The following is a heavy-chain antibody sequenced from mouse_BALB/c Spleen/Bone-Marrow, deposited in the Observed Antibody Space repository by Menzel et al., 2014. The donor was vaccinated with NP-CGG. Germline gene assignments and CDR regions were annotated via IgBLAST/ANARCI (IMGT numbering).Heavy chain of an antibody. D-gene: IGHD1-1*01. CDR2: SNPDNDGT. J-gene: IGHJ2*01. CDR1: GYTFTSYV. CDR3: AREDYGSSPYYFDY. Sequence: LVESGPEVVKPGASVKMSCKASGYTFTSYVVHWVKQKPGQGLEWIGYSNPDNDGTKYNEKFKGKATLTSDKSSSTAYMELSSLTSEDSAVYYCAREDYGSSPYYFDYWGQGTTLTVSS. V-gene: IGHV1-14*01.